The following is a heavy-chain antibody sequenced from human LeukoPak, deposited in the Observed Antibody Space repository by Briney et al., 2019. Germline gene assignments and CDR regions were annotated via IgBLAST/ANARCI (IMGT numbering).Heavy chain of an antibody. Sequence: ASVKVSCKASGYTFTSYAMHWVRQAPGQRFEWMGWINAGNGNTKYSQNFQGRVSITRDTSASTVYMELSSLRSEDTAVYYCARSRDCRGGSCFNWFDPWGQGTLVTVSS. V-gene: IGHV1-3*01. J-gene: IGHJ5*02. CDR1: GYTFTSYA. CDR3: ARSRDCRGGSCFNWFDP. CDR2: INAGNGNT. D-gene: IGHD2-15*01.